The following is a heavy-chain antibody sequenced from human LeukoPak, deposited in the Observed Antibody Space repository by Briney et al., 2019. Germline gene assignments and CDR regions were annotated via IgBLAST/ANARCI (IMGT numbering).Heavy chain of an antibody. CDR1: GFTLSAYW. J-gene: IGHJ6*03. CDR3: AREESVVVPAAILKGYYYYYYMDV. Sequence: GGSLRLSCAASGFTLSAYWMSWVRQAPGKGLEWVANIKQDGSEKYYVDSVKGRFTISRDNAKSSLYLQMNSLRAEDTAVYYCAREESVVVPAAILKGYYYYYYMDVWGKGTTVTVSS. CDR2: IKQDGSEK. D-gene: IGHD2-2*02. V-gene: IGHV3-7*01.